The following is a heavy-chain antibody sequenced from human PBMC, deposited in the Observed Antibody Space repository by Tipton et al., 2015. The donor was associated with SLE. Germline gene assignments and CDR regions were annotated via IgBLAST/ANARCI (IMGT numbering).Heavy chain of an antibody. D-gene: IGHD3-10*01. V-gene: IGHV4-34*01. CDR1: GGSFSGYY. CDR3: ARGHYGSGRCDY. Sequence: GLVKPSETLSLTCAVYGGSFSGYYWSWFRQPPGKGPAWIGEINHSGSTNYNPSPKSRVTISVDTSKNQFSLKLSSVTAAGTAVYYCARGHYGSGRCDYWGQGTLVTVSS. J-gene: IGHJ4*02. CDR2: INHSGST.